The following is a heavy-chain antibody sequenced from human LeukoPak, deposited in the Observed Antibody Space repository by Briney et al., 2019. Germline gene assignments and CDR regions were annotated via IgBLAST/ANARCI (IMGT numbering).Heavy chain of an antibody. V-gene: IGHV4-30-4*01. D-gene: IGHD3-22*01. J-gene: IGHJ5*02. CDR3: ARPYYYDSRIDP. Sequence: SETLSLTCTVSGGSISSGDYYWSWIRQPPGKGLEWIAYMYYSGSTYYNPSLKSRVTMSADTSKNQLALKLSSVTAADTAVYYCARPYYYDSRIDPWGQGILVTVSS. CDR2: MYYSGST. CDR1: GGSISSGDYY.